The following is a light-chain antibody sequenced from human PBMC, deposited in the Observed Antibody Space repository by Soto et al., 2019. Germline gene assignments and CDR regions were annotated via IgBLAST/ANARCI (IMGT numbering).Light chain of an antibody. Sequence: IAMTQSAAPLSVSPGDRATLSCRASQTVSTNLAWYQQKPGQAPTALIYYTSTRATGIPASFSGSGSGKEFNLTLSSLQLEDFAVYYYQQYNNWPPGATFGPGTKVESK. V-gene: IGKV3-15*01. J-gene: IGKJ3*01. CDR2: YTS. CDR3: QQYNNWPPGAT. CDR1: QTVSTN.